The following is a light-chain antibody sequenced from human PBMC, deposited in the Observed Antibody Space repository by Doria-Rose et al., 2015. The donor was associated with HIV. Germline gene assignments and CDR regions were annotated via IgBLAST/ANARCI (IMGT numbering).Light chain of an antibody. V-gene: IGKV3-20*01. CDR2: DAS. J-gene: IGKJ5*01. CDR1: QRVKSSY. CDR3: QQYGTSRGT. Sequence: EIVMTQSLGTLSLSPGERATLSCRASQRVKSSYLAWYQQKPGQAPRLLIYDASTRATGIPDRFSGSGSGTDFTLTISRLEPEDVAVYYCQQYGTSRGTFGQGTRLEIK.